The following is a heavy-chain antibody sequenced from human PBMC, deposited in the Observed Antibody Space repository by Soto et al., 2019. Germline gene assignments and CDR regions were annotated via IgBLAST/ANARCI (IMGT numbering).Heavy chain of an antibody. D-gene: IGHD3-22*01. Sequence: PGGSLRLSCAASGFTFSNYGMHWVRQAPGKGLEWVAVIWYDGSKKYYADSVKGRFTISRDNSKNTLYLQMNSLRAEDTAVYYCARVTTYYYDSSGYCLDYWGQGTLVTVSS. V-gene: IGHV3-33*01. CDR2: IWYDGSKK. CDR1: GFTFSNYG. CDR3: ARVTTYYYDSSGYCLDY. J-gene: IGHJ4*02.